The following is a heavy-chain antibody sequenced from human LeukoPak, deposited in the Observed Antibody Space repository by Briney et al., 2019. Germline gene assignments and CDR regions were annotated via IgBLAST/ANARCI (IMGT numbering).Heavy chain of an antibody. V-gene: IGHV1-18*01. D-gene: IGHD5-12*01. CDR3: ARVAPGGFDFHYYYYYMDV. J-gene: IGHJ6*03. Sequence: ASVKVSCKASGYTFTRHRISWVRQAPGQGLEWMGWISAYNGNTKYAQKLQGRVTMTTDTSTSTAYMELRSLRCDDTAVYYCARVAPGGFDFHYYYYYMDVWGKGTTVTVSS. CDR2: ISAYNGNT. CDR1: GYTFTRHR.